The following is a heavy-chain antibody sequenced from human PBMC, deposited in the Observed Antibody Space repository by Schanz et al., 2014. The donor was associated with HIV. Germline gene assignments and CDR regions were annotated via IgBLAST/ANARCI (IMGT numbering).Heavy chain of an antibody. D-gene: IGHD3-10*01. CDR3: AKDMGRQPEYFQH. J-gene: IGHJ1*01. CDR1: GFTFSSYA. CDR2: ISGSGGST. V-gene: IGHV3-23*01. Sequence: EVQLLESGGGLVQPGGSLRLSCAASGFTFSSYAMSWVRQAPGKGLEWVSAISGSGGSTYYADSVKGRFTISRDNAKNSLYLQMNSLRVEDTALYYCAKDMGRQPEYFQHWGQGTLVTVSS.